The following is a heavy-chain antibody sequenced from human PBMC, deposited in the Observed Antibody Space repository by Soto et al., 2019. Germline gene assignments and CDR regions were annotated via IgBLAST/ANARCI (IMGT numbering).Heavy chain of an antibody. D-gene: IGHD3-16*02. CDR1: GFTFSSYA. J-gene: IGHJ4*02. CDR3: AKDELYDYIWGSYRPDYFDY. Sequence: EVQLLESGGGLVQPGGSLRLYCAASGFTFSSYAMSWVLQAPGKGLEWVSAISGSGGSTYYADSVKGRFTISRDNSKNTLYLQMNSLRAEDTAVYYCAKDELYDYIWGSYRPDYFDYWGQGTLVTVSS. CDR2: ISGSGGST. V-gene: IGHV3-23*01.